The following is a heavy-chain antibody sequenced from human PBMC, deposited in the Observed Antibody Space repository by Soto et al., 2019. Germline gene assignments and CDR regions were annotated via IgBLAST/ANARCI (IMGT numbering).Heavy chain of an antibody. CDR1: GGSISSYY. V-gene: IGHV4-59*08. D-gene: IGHD2-15*01. CDR2: IYYSGST. Sequence: SETLSLTCTVSGGSISSYYWSWIRQPPGKGLEWIGYIYYSGSTNYNPSLKSRVTISVDTSKNQFSLKLSSVTAADTAVYYCARQVYCSGGSCYLGVFDPWGQGTLVTVSS. CDR3: ARQVYCSGGSCYLGVFDP. J-gene: IGHJ5*02.